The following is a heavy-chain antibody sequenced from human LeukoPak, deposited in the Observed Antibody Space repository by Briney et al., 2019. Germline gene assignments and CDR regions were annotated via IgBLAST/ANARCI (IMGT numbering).Heavy chain of an antibody. V-gene: IGHV4-59*01. CDR1: GGSISGFY. D-gene: IGHD4-17*01. CDR3: ARGYAYGDTGSFDY. Sequence: PSETLSLTCTVSGGSISGFYWSWIRQPPGRRLEWIGYIHYSGSTTCNPSFKSRVTISVDTSKNQFSLRLSSATAADTALYYCARGYAYGDTGSFDYWGQGALVTVSS. J-gene: IGHJ4*02. CDR2: IHYSGST.